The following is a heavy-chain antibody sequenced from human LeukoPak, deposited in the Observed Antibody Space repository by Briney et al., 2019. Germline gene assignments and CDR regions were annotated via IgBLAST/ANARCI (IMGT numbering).Heavy chain of an antibody. Sequence: ASVKVSCKDSGYTFSDYYIHWVRQAPGQGGEGMGWIYPKSGGTNSAQKFQGRVTINRDTSISTAYMELSRLKFDDTAVYYCARVSTSGYRDCLDPWGQGTLVTVSS. CDR2: IYPKSGGT. CDR3: ARVSTSGYRDCLDP. V-gene: IGHV1-2*02. CDR1: GYTFSDYY. D-gene: IGHD3-9*01. J-gene: IGHJ5*02.